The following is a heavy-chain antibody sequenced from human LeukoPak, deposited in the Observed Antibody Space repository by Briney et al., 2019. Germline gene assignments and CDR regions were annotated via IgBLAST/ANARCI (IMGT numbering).Heavy chain of an antibody. V-gene: IGHV5-51*01. CDR3: ARRSPYDLGYYRDY. CDR2: IYPGDSET. D-gene: IGHD3-22*01. CDR1: GYSFTNYW. J-gene: IGHJ4*02. Sequence: GESLKISCQSSGYSFTNYWIGWVRQMPGKGLEWMGIIYPGDSETRYSPSFQGQVTISADKSISTAYLQWSSLKASDTAMYYCARRSPYDLGYYRDYWGQGTLVTVSS.